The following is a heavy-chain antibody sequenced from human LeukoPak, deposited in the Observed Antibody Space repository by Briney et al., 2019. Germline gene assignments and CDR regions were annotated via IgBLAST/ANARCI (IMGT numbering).Heavy chain of an antibody. CDR3: ACPGITFGGVRFDP. CDR2: IIPILGIA. Sequence: SVKVSCKASGGTSSSYTISWVRQAPGQGLEWMGRIIPILGIANYAQKFQGRVTITADKSTSTAYMELSSLRSEDTAVYYCACPGITFGGVRFDPWGQGTLVTVSS. D-gene: IGHD3-16*01. CDR1: GGTSSSYT. V-gene: IGHV1-69*02. J-gene: IGHJ5*02.